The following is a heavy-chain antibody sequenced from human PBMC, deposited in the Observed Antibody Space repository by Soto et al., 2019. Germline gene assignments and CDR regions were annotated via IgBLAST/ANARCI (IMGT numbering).Heavy chain of an antibody. CDR1: GYTFTSYG. D-gene: IGHD3-22*01. J-gene: IGHJ4*02. CDR2: ISAYNGNT. CDR3: ARDQKDDSSGYNPY. Sequence: QVPLVQSGAEVKKPGASVKVSCKASGYTFTSYGISWVRQAPGHGLEWMGWISAYNGNTNYAQKLQGRVTMTTDTSTSTAYMELRSLRSDDTAVYYCARDQKDDSSGYNPYWGQGTLVTVSS. V-gene: IGHV1-18*01.